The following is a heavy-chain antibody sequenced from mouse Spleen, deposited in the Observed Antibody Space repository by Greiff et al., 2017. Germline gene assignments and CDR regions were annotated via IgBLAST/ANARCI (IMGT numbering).Heavy chain of an antibody. J-gene: IGHJ4*01. Sequence: VQLQQSGAELVRPGTSVKLSCKASGYTFTSYWMHWVKQRPGQGLEWIGVIDPSDSYTNYNQKFKGKATLTVDTSSSTAYMQLSSLTSEDSAVYYCARSDYYGNYVGYAMDYWGQGTSVTVSS. D-gene: IGHD2-1*01. CDR3: ARSDYYGNYVGYAMDY. CDR2: IDPSDSYT. V-gene: IGHV1-59*01. CDR1: GYTFTSYW.